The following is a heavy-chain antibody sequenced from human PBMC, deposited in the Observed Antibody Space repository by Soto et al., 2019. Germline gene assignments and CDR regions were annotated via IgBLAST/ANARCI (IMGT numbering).Heavy chain of an antibody. V-gene: IGHV3-23*01. J-gene: IGHJ4*02. CDR1: GFTFSSFA. CDR3: AKYGSIGLNYFDY. D-gene: IGHD6-19*01. CDR2: ISNSGGSV. Sequence: GWSLRLSCAASGFTFSSFAMSWVRQAPGKGLEWVSFISNSGGSVNYADSVKGRFTISRDNSKNTLSLEMNSLRAEDTALYYCAKYGSIGLNYFDYWGQGTMDTVSS.